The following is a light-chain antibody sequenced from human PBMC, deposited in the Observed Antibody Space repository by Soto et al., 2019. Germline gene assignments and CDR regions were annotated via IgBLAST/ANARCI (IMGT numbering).Light chain of an antibody. Sequence: DSQMTQSPSSLSASVGDRVTITCRASQSINSYLNWYQHRPGKAPNLLIYAASSLHGGVPSRFSGSGSGTHFTLTISSLQPEDFAIYYCQQSYSTPTFGQGTRLEIK. CDR3: QQSYSTPT. J-gene: IGKJ5*01. CDR1: QSINSY. CDR2: AAS. V-gene: IGKV1-39*01.